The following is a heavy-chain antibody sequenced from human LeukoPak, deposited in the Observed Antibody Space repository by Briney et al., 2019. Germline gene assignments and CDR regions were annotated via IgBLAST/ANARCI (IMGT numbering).Heavy chain of an antibody. CDR3: ARDNKDYGDPETFFDY. Sequence: GGSLRLSCAASGFTVSSNYMNWARQAPGKGLEWVSYISSSSSTIYYADSVKGRFTISRDNAKNSLYLQMNSLRDEDTAVYYCARDNKDYGDPETFFDYWGQGTLVTVSS. CDR2: ISSSSSTI. D-gene: IGHD4-17*01. J-gene: IGHJ4*02. CDR1: GFTVSSNY. V-gene: IGHV3-48*02.